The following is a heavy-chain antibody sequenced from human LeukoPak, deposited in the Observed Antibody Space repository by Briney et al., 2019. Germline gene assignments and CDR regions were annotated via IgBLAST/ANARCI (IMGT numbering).Heavy chain of an antibody. V-gene: IGHV4-59*08. CDR2: IYYSGST. J-gene: IGHJ6*02. Sequence: RTSETLSLTCTVSGGSISSYYWSWVRQPPGKGLEWIGYIYYSGSTNYNPSLKSRVTISVDTSKNQFSLKLSSVTAADTAVYYCARSIAPTYSSSWAVFNGMDVWGQGTTVTVSS. CDR3: ARSIAPTYSSSWAVFNGMDV. CDR1: GGSISSYY. D-gene: IGHD6-13*01.